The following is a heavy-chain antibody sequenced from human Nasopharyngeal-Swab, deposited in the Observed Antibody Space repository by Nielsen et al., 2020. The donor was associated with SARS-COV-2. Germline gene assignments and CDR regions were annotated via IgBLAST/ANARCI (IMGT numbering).Heavy chain of an antibody. CDR2: INHSGST. D-gene: IGHD5-12*01. Sequence: CQAPGRGLEWIGEINHSGSTNYNPSLKSRVTISVDTSKNQFSLKLSSVTAADTAVYYCARGNRGYSGEINRFDPWGQGTLVTVSS. CDR3: ARGNRGYSGEINRFDP. V-gene: IGHV4-34*01. J-gene: IGHJ5*02.